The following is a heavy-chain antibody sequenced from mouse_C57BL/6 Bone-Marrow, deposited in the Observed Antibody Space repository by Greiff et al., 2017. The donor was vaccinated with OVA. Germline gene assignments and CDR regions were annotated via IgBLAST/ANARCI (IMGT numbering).Heavy chain of an antibody. Sequence: QVQLQQSGPELVRPGVSVKISCKGSGYTFTDYAMHWVKQSHAKSLEWIGVISTYYGDASYNQKFKEKATMTVDKSSSTAYMELARLTSEDSAVYYCARGDYYGSSYGYWGQGTTLTVSS. CDR2: ISTYYGDA. CDR3: ARGDYYGSSYGY. V-gene: IGHV1-67*01. J-gene: IGHJ2*01. CDR1: GYTFTDYA. D-gene: IGHD1-1*01.